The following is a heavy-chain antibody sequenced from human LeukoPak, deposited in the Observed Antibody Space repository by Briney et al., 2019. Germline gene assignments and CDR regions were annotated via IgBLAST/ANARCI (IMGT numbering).Heavy chain of an antibody. V-gene: IGHV3-23*01. CDR3: ARDERWIQFNY. CDR2: IVGSGVTT. D-gene: IGHD5-18*01. CDR1: GFTFSNYG. J-gene: IGHJ4*02. Sequence: PGGSLRLSCVASGFTFSNYGMNWVRQAPGKGLEWVSGIVGSGVTTYYADSVKGRFTISRDNSKNTLYLHMNGLRVGDTAIYYCARDERWIQFNYWGQGTLVTVSS.